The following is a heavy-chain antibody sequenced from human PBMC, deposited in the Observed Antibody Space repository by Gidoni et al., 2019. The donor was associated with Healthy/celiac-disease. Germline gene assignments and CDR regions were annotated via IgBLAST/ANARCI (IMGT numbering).Heavy chain of an antibody. CDR2: INHSGST. V-gene: IGHV4-34*01. J-gene: IGHJ4*02. Sequence: EINHSGSTNYNPSLKSRVTISVDTSKNQFSLKLSSVTAADTAVYYCAREGADSSGYYSYWGQGTLVTVSS. CDR3: AREGADSSGYYSY. D-gene: IGHD3-22*01.